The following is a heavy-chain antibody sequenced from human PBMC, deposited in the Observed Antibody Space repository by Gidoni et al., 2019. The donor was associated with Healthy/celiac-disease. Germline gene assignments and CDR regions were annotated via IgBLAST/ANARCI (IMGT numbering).Heavy chain of an antibody. CDR2: INHSGST. J-gene: IGHJ1*01. Sequence: QVQLQQWGAGLLKPSETLSLTCAVYGGSFSGYYCTGTRQPPGRGLEWIGEINHSGSTNYNPSLKSGVTISVDTSKNQFSLKLSSVTAADTAVYYCARGVSRQNPNIVVVVAARNAEYFQHWGQGTLVTVSS. CDR3: ARGVSRQNPNIVVVVAARNAEYFQH. CDR1: GGSFSGYY. V-gene: IGHV4-34*01. D-gene: IGHD2-15*01.